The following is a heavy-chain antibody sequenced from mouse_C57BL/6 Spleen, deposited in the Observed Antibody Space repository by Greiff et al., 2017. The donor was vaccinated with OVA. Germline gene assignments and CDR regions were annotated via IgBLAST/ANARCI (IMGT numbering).Heavy chain of an antibody. D-gene: IGHD1-1*01. J-gene: IGHJ4*01. V-gene: IGHV1-82*01. Sequence: QVQLKQSGPELVKPGASVKISCKASGYAFSSSWMHWVKQRPGKGLEWIGRIYPGDGDTNYNGKFKGKATLTADKSSSTAYMQLSILTSEDSAVYFRAKGGYYDYALDYWGQGTSVTVAS. CDR1: GYAFSSSW. CDR2: IYPGDGDT. CDR3: AKGGYYDYALDY.